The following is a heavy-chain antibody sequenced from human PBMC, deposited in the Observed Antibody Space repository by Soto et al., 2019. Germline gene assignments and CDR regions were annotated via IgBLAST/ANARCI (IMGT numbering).Heavy chain of an antibody. CDR3: ARGKAYYYDSSA. CDR2: IIPILGIA. J-gene: IGHJ5*02. V-gene: IGHV1-69*02. D-gene: IGHD3-22*01. CDR1: GGTFSSYT. Sequence: QVQLVQSGAEVKKPGSSVKVSCKASGGTFSSYTISWVRQAPGQGLEWMGRIIPILGIANYAQKFQGRVTITADKSTSTAYMELRSLRSEDTAVYCCARGKAYYYDSSAWGQGTLVTVSS.